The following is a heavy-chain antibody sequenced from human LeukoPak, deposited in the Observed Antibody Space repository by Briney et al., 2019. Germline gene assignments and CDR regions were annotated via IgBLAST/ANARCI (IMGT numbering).Heavy chain of an antibody. Sequence: GGSLRLSCAASGFTFSSYAMSWVRQAPGKGLEWVSAISGSGGGTYYADSVKGRFTISRDNSKNTLYLQMNSLRAEDTAVYYCAKAGGYLNYYYYYMDVWGKGTTVTVSS. D-gene: IGHD6-13*01. CDR2: ISGSGGGT. CDR1: GFTFSSYA. V-gene: IGHV3-23*01. CDR3: AKAGGYLNYYYYYMDV. J-gene: IGHJ6*03.